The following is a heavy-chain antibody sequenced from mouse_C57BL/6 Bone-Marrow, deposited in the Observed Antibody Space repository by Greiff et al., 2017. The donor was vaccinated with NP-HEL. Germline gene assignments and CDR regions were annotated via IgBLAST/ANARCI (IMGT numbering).Heavy chain of an antibody. D-gene: IGHD2-12*01. CDR3: ARSSNSPDY. Sequence: EVQLQQSGPELVKPGASVKISCKASGYTFTDYYMNWVKQSHGKSLEWIGDINPNNGGTSYNQKFKGKATLTVDKSSSTAYMELRSLTSEDSAVYYCARSSNSPDYWGQGTTLTVSS. CDR1: GYTFTDYY. V-gene: IGHV1-26*01. J-gene: IGHJ2*01. CDR2: INPNNGGT.